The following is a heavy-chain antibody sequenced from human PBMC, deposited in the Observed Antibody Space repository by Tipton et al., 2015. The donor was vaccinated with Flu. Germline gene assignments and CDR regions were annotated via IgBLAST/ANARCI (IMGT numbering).Heavy chain of an antibody. D-gene: IGHD2-21*01. V-gene: IGHV4-39*07. CDR3: ARALYCGGDCSSKNYMDV. Sequence: TLSLTCTVSGGSISSSSYYWGWIRQPPGKGLEWIGSIYYSGSTYYNPSLKSRVTISVDTSKNQFSLKLSSVTAADTAVYYCARALYCGGDCSSKNYMDVWGKGTTVTVSS. J-gene: IGHJ6*03. CDR1: GGSISSSSYY. CDR2: IYYSGST.